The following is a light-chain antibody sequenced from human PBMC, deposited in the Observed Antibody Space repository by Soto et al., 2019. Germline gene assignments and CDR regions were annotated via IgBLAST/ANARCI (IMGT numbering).Light chain of an antibody. CDR3: QQRSNWPMST. Sequence: EIVLTQSPGTLSLSPGERATLSCRASQSVSSNLAWYQQKPGQAPRLLIFGASNRATGIPARFSGSGSGTDFTLTISSLEPEDFAVYYCQQRSNWPMSTFGQGTRLEI. CDR2: GAS. CDR1: QSVSSN. J-gene: IGKJ5*01. V-gene: IGKV3-11*01.